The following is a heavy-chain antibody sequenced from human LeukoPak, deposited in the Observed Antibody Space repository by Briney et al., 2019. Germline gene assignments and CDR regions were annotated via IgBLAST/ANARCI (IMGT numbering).Heavy chain of an antibody. CDR1: GFTVSSNY. V-gene: IGHV3-53*01. CDR2: IYSGGST. Sequence: GGSLRLSCAASGFTVSSNYMSWVRQAPGKGLEWVSVIYSGGSTYYADPVKGRFTISRDKSKNTLYLQMNSLRAEDTAVYYCARGYCSTISCYSRDYYGMDVWGQGTTVTVSS. J-gene: IGHJ6*02. CDR3: ARGYCSTISCYSRDYYGMDV. D-gene: IGHD2-2*01.